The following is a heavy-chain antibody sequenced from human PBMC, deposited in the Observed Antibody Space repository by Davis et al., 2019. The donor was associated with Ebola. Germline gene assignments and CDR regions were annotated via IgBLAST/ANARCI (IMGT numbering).Heavy chain of an antibody. J-gene: IGHJ4*02. CDR1: GYTFTGYY. Sequence: AASVKVSCKASGYTFTGYYMHWVRQAPGQGLEWMGRINPSGGSTSYAQKFQGRVTMTRDTSTSTVYMELSSLRSEDTAVYYCARSLQLAAAGTYVVDYWGQGTLVTVSS. CDR2: INPSGGST. V-gene: IGHV1-46*01. D-gene: IGHD6-13*01. CDR3: ARSLQLAAAGTYVVDY.